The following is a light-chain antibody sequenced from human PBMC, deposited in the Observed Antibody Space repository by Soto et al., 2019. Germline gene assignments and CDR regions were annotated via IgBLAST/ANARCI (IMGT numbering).Light chain of an antibody. Sequence: ESVLTQSPGTLSLSPGERATLSCRASQSVSSSFLAWSQLKPGQAPRLLIYGASSRATGIPDRFSGSGSGTDFTLTISRLEPEDFAVYYCQQYDSSPWTFGQGTKVEIK. V-gene: IGKV3-20*01. CDR2: GAS. J-gene: IGKJ1*01. CDR1: QSVSSSF. CDR3: QQYDSSPWT.